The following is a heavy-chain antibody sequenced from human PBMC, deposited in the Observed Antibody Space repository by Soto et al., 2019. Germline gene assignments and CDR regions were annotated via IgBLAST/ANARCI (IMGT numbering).Heavy chain of an antibody. Sequence: EVQLLESGGGLEQPGGSLRLSCAASGFIFSSYAMNWVRQAPGKGLEWVSGISGSGVSAYYADSVKGRFSISRDNSKNTLYLQMNSLRAEDTAIYYCVKVRGGFYTYYFDYWGQGTPVTVSS. D-gene: IGHD3-10*01. CDR1: GFIFSSYA. CDR2: ISGSGVSA. V-gene: IGHV3-23*01. J-gene: IGHJ4*02. CDR3: VKVRGGFYTYYFDY.